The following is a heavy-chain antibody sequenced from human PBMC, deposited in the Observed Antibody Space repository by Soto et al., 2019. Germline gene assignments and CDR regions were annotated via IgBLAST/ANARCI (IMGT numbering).Heavy chain of an antibody. D-gene: IGHD2-15*01. CDR3: ARDSPVVTGFDY. CDR1: GFTFSSYG. J-gene: IGHJ4*02. CDR2: IWYDGSNK. V-gene: IGHV3-33*01. Sequence: QVQLVESGGGVVQPGRSLRLSCAASGFTFSSYGMHWVRQAPGKGLEWVAVIWYDGSNKYYADSVKGRFTISRDNSKNALYLQMNSLRAEDTAVYYCARDSPVVTGFDYWGQGILVTVSS.